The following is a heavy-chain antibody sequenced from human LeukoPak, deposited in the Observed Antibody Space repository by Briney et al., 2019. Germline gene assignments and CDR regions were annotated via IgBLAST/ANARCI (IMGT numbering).Heavy chain of an antibody. CDR1: GGSFSGYY. Sequence: SETLSLTCAVYGGSFSGYYWSWIRQPPGKGLEWIGEINHSGSTNYNPSLKSRVTISVDTSKNQFSLKLSSVTAADTAVYYCARSYYSVWGSYRLFDYCGQGTLVTVSS. CDR2: INHSGST. V-gene: IGHV4-34*01. J-gene: IGHJ4*02. CDR3: ARSYYSVWGSYRLFDY. D-gene: IGHD3-16*02.